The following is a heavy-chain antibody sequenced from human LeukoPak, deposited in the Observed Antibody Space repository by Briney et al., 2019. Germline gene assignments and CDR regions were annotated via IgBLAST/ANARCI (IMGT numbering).Heavy chain of an antibody. CDR3: ARAGVTIFGVVIRGYFDY. V-gene: IGHV4-30-4*08. J-gene: IGHJ4*02. CDR1: GGSISSGDYY. D-gene: IGHD3-3*01. CDR2: IYYSGST. Sequence: PSQTLSLTCTVSGGSISSGDYYWSWIRQPPGKGLEWIGYIYYSGSTYYNPSLKSRVTISVDTSKNQFSLKLSSVTAADTAVYYCARAGVTIFGVVIRGYFDYWGQGTLVTVS.